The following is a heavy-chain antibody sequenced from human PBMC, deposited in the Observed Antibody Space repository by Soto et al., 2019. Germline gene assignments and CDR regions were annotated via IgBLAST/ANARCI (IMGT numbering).Heavy chain of an antibody. CDR1: GGSISSSSYY. CDR2: IYYSGST. CDR3: ARRPMSHYYYYMDV. Sequence: QLQLQESGPGLVKPSETLSLTCTVSGGSISSSSYYWGWIRQPPGKGLEWIGSIYYSGSTYYNPSLKSRVTISVDTSKNQFSLKLSSVTAADTAVYYCARRPMSHYYYYMDVWGKGTTVTVSS. V-gene: IGHV4-39*01. J-gene: IGHJ6*03.